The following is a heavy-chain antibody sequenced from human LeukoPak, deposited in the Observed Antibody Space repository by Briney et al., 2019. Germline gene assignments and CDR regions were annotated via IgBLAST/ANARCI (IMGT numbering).Heavy chain of an antibody. CDR2: INHSGST. Sequence: SETLPLTCAVYGGSFSGYYWSWIRQPPGKGLEWIGEINHSGSTNYNPSLKSRVIISVDTSKNQFSLKLSSVTAADTAVYYCARVYYDFWSGYEYDAFDIWGQGTMVTVSS. J-gene: IGHJ3*02. CDR1: GGSFSGYY. CDR3: ARVYYDFWSGYEYDAFDI. D-gene: IGHD3-3*01. V-gene: IGHV4-34*01.